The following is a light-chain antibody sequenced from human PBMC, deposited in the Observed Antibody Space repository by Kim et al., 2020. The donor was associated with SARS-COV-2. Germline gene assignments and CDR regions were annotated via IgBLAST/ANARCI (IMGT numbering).Light chain of an antibody. V-gene: IGLV2-8*01. CDR1: SSDVGDYNY. J-gene: IGLJ3*02. CDR3: SSYGDNNKV. Sequence: QSALTQPPSASGSPGQSVTISCTGASSDVGDYNYVSWYQHHPGKAPKLVIYEVSNRPSGVPDRFSGSKSGNTASLTVSGLQAEDEAIYYCSSYGDNNKVFGGGTQLTVL. CDR2: EVS.